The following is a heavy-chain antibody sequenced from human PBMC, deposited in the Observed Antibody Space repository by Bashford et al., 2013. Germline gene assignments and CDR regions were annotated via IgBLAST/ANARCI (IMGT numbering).Heavy chain of an antibody. D-gene: IGHD5-18*01. Sequence: VRQAPGKGLEWVANIKQDGSQKDYVDSVKGRFTISRDNAENSLYLQMNSLRAEDTAVYYCANEDPYTYGHDYWGQGTLAPXPQ. J-gene: IGHJ4*02. V-gene: IGHV3-7*03. CDR3: ANEDPYTYGHDY. CDR2: IKQDGSQK.